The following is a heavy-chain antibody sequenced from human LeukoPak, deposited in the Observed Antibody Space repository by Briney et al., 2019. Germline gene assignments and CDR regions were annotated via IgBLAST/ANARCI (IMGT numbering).Heavy chain of an antibody. Sequence: ASVKVSCKASRYTFTSYGISWVRQAPGQGLGGMGWISAYNGNTNYAQKLQGRVTMTTDTFTSTAYMELRSLRSDDTAVYYCARDEAYSYGLPYYYGMDVWGKGTTVTVSS. CDR3: ARDEAYSYGLPYYYGMDV. J-gene: IGHJ6*04. CDR1: RYTFTSYG. CDR2: ISAYNGNT. V-gene: IGHV1-18*04. D-gene: IGHD5-18*01.